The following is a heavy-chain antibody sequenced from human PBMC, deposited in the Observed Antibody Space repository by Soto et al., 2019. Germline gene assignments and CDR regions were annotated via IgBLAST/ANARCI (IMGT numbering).Heavy chain of an antibody. D-gene: IGHD3-3*01. CDR3: AKGMTSNCFGYYGMDV. Sequence: EVQLVESGGGLVKPGRSLRLSCAASGFTFDDYAMHWVRQVPGKGLEWVTGISWGRGNTGYAMSVKGRFTISRVNAKYSLYLQLNSLRPEDTALYYCAKGMTSNCFGYYGMDVWGQGTTVTVSS. CDR2: ISWGRGNT. J-gene: IGHJ6*02. CDR1: GFTFDDYA. V-gene: IGHV3-9*01.